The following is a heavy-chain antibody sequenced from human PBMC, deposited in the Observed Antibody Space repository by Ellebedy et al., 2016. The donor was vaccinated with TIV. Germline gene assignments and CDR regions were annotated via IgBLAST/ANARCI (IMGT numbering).Heavy chain of an antibody. V-gene: IGHV1-8*01. J-gene: IGHJ6*03. Sequence: ASVKVSXXASGYPFSLYGINWVRQATGQGLEWMGWMNPNSGNTGYAQRFQGRVTMTRNTSINTAYMELSSLRSEDTAVYYCARGEGAVTTWYYYMDVWGKGTTVTVSS. D-gene: IGHD4-17*01. CDR3: ARGEGAVTTWYYYMDV. CDR2: MNPNSGNT. CDR1: GYPFSLYG.